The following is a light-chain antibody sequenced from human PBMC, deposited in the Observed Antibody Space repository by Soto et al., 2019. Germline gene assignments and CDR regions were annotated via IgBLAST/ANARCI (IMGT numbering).Light chain of an antibody. Sequence: QSVLTQPASVSGSPGQSITISCTGTSSDVGSYNVVSWYQQHPGKDPKLMIYEGSKRPSGVSNRFSGSKSGNTAALTISGLQAEYEADYYCCSYAGSSPVVFGGGTKLTVL. CDR1: SSDVGSYNV. J-gene: IGLJ2*01. CDR2: EGS. CDR3: CSYAGSSPVV. V-gene: IGLV2-23*01.